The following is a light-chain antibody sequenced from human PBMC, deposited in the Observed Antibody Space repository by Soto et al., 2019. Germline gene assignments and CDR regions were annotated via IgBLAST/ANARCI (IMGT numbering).Light chain of an antibody. J-gene: IGLJ2*01. CDR1: SSDVGDYNY. Sequence: QSVLTQPASVSGSPGQSITISCTGTSSDVGDYNYVSWYQQYPGKAPKLMMYEVSNRPSGVSNRFSGSKSGNTASLTISGLQAEDEADYYCSSYTSSSTLVFGGGTKLTVL. CDR2: EVS. V-gene: IGLV2-14*01. CDR3: SSYTSSSTLV.